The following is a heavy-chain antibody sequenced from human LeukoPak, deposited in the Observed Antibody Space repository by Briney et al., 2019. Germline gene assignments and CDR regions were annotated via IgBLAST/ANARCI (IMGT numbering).Heavy chain of an antibody. CDR2: ISAYNGNT. V-gene: IGHV1-18*01. Sequence: GASVKVSCKASGYTFTSYGISWVRQAPGQGLEWMGWISAYNGNTNYAQKLQGRVTMTTDTSTSTAYMELRSLRSDDTAVYYCARKTYYYGSGSDSPYYYYYGMDVWGQGTTVTVSS. CDR3: ARKTYYYGSGSDSPYYYYYGMDV. J-gene: IGHJ6*02. D-gene: IGHD3-10*01. CDR1: GYTFTSYG.